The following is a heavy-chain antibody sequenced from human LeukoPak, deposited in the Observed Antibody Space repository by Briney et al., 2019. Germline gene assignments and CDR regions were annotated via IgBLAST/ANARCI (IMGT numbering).Heavy chain of an antibody. J-gene: IGHJ6*02. CDR3: ARDSPPDDYGDLGQQWLVTYYYYGMDV. V-gene: IGHV1-18*01. D-gene: IGHD4-17*01. Sequence: ASVKVSCKASGYTFTSYVISWVRQAPGQGLEWMVWISAYNGNTNYAQKLQGRVTMTTDTSTSTAYMELRSLRSDDTAVYYCARDSPPDDYGDLGQQWLVTYYYYGMDVWGQGTTVTVSS. CDR1: GYTFTSYV. CDR2: ISAYNGNT.